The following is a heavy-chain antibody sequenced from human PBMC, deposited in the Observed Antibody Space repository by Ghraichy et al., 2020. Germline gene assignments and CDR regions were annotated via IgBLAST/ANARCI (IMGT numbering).Heavy chain of an antibody. CDR1: GFTFSSYA. CDR3: VKGAGSYDSSGYYPLDAFDI. J-gene: IGHJ3*02. V-gene: IGHV3-64D*06. Sequence: GGSLRLSCSASGFTFSSYAMHWVRQAPGKGLEYVSAISSNGGSTYYADSVKGRFTISRDNSKNTLYLQMSSLRAEDTAVYYCVKGAGSYDSSGYYPLDAFDIWGQGTMVTVSS. D-gene: IGHD3-22*01. CDR2: ISSNGGST.